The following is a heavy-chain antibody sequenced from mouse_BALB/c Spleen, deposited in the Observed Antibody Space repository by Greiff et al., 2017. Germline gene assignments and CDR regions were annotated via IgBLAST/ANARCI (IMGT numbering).Heavy chain of an antibody. D-gene: IGHD2-1*01. V-gene: IGHV5-6-3*01. Sequence: EVKLVESGGGLVQPGGSLKLSCAASGFTFSSYGMSWVRQTPDKRLELVATINSNGGSTYYPDSVKGRFTISRDNAKNTLYLQMSSLKSEDTAMYYCARDGNYEGGAMDYWGQGTSVTVSS. J-gene: IGHJ4*01. CDR1: GFTFSSYG. CDR2: INSNGGST. CDR3: ARDGNYEGGAMDY.